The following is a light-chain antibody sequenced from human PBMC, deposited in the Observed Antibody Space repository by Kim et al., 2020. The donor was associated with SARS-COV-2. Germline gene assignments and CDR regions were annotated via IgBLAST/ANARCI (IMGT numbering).Light chain of an antibody. V-gene: IGKV1-9*01. Sequence: DIQLTHSPPFLSASVRDRVTITCRASQDIGTYLAWYQQMPGKAPKLLIYRASTLQSGVPSRFSGSGSGTEFTLTLSNLQPEDFGSYYCQQLNNYPWTFGQGTEVDIK. CDR2: RAS. CDR3: QQLNNYPWT. CDR1: QDIGTY. J-gene: IGKJ1*01.